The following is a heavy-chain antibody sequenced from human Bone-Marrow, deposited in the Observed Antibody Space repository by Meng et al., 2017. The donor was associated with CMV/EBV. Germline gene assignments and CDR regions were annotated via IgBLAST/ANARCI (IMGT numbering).Heavy chain of an antibody. CDR1: GFTSSGSA. V-gene: IGHV3-73*01. Sequence: GGSLRLSCAASGFTSSGSAMHWVRQASGKGLEWVGRIRSKANSYATAYAASVKGRFTISRDDSKNTAYLQMNSLKTEDTAVYYCTRHGGYDSSGYYVHWGQGTLVTVSS. CDR2: IRSKANSYAT. D-gene: IGHD3-22*01. CDR3: TRHGGYDSSGYYVH. J-gene: IGHJ4*02.